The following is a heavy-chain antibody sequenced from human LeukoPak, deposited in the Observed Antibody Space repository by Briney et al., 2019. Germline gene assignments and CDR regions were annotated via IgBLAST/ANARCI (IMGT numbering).Heavy chain of an antibody. V-gene: IGHV3-33*01. J-gene: IGHJ4*02. CDR1: GFTFSSYG. D-gene: IGHD5-18*01. CDR2: IWYDGSNK. Sequence: GGSLRLSCVVSGFTFSSYGMHWVRQAPGKGLEWVALIWYDGSNKYYADSVKGRFTISRDNSKNTLYLQMNSLRADDTAVYYCAREIEDSYGPYYFDYWGQGTLVTVSS. CDR3: AREIEDSYGPYYFDY.